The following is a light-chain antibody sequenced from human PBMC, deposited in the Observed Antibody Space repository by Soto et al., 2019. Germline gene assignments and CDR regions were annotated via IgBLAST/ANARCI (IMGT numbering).Light chain of an antibody. J-gene: IGKJ1*01. Sequence: EIVMTQSQATLSVSPCEGATLSARASQSVSSNLAWYQQKPGQAPRLLIYGASTRATGIPARFSGSGSGTEFTLTISSLQSEDFAVYYCQQYNNWLRTFGQGTKVDIK. V-gene: IGKV3-15*01. CDR2: GAS. CDR1: QSVSSN. CDR3: QQYNNWLRT.